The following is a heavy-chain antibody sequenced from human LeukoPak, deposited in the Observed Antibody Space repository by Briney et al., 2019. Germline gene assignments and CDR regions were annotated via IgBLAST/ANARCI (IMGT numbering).Heavy chain of an antibody. CDR1: GYTFTSYD. J-gene: IGHJ4*02. V-gene: IGHV1-8*01. Sequence: ASVKVSCKSSGYTFTSYDINWVRPATGQGLAWMGWMNPNSGNTGYAQKFQGRVTMTRNTSISTAYMELSSLRSEDTAVYYCARGGLDSSGYYKVLAYWGQGTLVTVSS. D-gene: IGHD3-22*01. CDR3: ARGGLDSSGYYKVLAY. CDR2: MNPNSGNT.